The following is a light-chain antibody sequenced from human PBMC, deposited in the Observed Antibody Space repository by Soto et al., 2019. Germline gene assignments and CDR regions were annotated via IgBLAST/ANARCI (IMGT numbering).Light chain of an antibody. CDR1: QSMNDW. J-gene: IGKJ1*01. V-gene: IGKV1-5*01. Sequence: DIQMTQSPSTLSASVGDRVTITCRASQSMNDWLAWYQQKPGKAPKVLIYDASSLQSGVPSRFSGSGSGTEFTLTIDSLQSDDVAIYYCLRYNAFSQTFGQWTKVEI. CDR3: LRYNAFSQT. CDR2: DAS.